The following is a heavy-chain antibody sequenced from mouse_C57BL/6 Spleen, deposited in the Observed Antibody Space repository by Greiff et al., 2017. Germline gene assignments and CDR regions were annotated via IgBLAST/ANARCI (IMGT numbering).Heavy chain of an antibody. D-gene: IGHD1-1*01. Sequence: VQLQQSGPELVKPGASVKMSCKASGYTFTDYNMHWVKQSHGKSLEWIGYINPNNGGTSYNQKFKGKATLTVNKSSSTAYMELRSLTSEDSAVYYCARGYYYDSSHLYYFDYWGQGTTLTVSS. CDR3: ARGYYYDSSHLYYFDY. CDR2: INPNNGGT. CDR1: GYTFTDYN. V-gene: IGHV1-22*01. J-gene: IGHJ2*01.